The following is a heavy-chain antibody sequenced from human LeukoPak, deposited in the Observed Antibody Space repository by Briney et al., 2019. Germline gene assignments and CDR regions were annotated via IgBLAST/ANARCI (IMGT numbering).Heavy chain of an antibody. Sequence: GASVKVSCKASGGTFSSYAISWVRQAPGQGLEWMGGIIPIFGTANYAQKFQGRVTITTDESTSTAYMELSSLRSEDTAVYYCAPLVTNPRHYYYYYMDVWGKGTTVTVSS. CDR2: IIPIFGTA. D-gene: IGHD4-11*01. J-gene: IGHJ6*03. V-gene: IGHV1-69*05. CDR3: APLVTNPRHYYYYYMDV. CDR1: GGTFSSYA.